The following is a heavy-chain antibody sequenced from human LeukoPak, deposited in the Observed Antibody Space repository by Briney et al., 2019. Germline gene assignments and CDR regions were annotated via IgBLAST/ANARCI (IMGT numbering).Heavy chain of an antibody. CDR3: VRDRGVPARPNYYMDV. CDR2: ISRDSDIR. V-gene: IGHV3-48*01. J-gene: IGHJ6*03. CDR1: GFIFGRDS. Sequence: GGSLRLSCAASGFIFGRDSMNWVRQAPGRGLEWISYISRDSDIRYYADSVRGRFHISRDNARNSLYLQMNSLRADDTAMYYCVRDRGVPARPNYYMDVWGKGTTVTVSS. D-gene: IGHD3-10*01.